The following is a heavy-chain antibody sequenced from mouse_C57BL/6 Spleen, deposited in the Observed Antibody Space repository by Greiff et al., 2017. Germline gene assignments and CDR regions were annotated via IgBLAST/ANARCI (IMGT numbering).Heavy chain of an antibody. V-gene: IGHV1-15*01. CDR3: TRGGVTTDAMDY. J-gene: IGHJ4*01. D-gene: IGHD2-2*01. Sequence: VQLQQSGAELVRPGASVTLSCKASGYTFTDYEMHWVKQTPVHGLEWIGAIDPETGGTAYNQKFKGKAILTADTSSSTAYIELRSLTSEDSAVDYCTRGGVTTDAMDYWGQGTSVTVSS. CDR2: IDPETGGT. CDR1: GYTFTDYE.